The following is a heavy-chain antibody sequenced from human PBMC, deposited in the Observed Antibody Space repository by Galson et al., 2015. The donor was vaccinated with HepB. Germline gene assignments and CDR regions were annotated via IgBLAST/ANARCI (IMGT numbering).Heavy chain of an antibody. V-gene: IGHV1-18*04. CDR2: ISAYNGNT. CDR1: GYTFTSYG. D-gene: IGHD3-22*01. Sequence: SVKVSCKASGYTFTSYGISWVRQAPGQGLEWMGWISAYNGNTNYAQKLQGRVTMTTDTSTSTAYMELSSLRSEDTAVYYCATSPYYYDTSGYYDWGQGTLVTVS. CDR3: ATSPYYYDTSGYYD. J-gene: IGHJ4*02.